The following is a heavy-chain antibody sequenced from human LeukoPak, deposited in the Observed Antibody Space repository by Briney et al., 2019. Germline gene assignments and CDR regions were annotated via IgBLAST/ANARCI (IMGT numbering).Heavy chain of an antibody. CDR3: ARDFVSYYDFWSGYWGEIYYFDY. Sequence: PGGSLRLSCAASGFTFSSYEMNWVRQAPGKGLEWVSYISSSGSTIYYADSVKGRFTISRDNAKNSPYLQMNSLRAEDTAVYYCARDFVSYYDFWSGYWGEIYYFDYWGQGTLVTVSS. CDR2: ISSSGSTI. CDR1: GFTFSSYE. D-gene: IGHD3-3*01. J-gene: IGHJ4*02. V-gene: IGHV3-48*03.